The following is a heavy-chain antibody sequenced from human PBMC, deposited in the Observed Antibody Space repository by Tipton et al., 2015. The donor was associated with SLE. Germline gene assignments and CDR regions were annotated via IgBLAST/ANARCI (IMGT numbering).Heavy chain of an antibody. V-gene: IGHV4-31*03. Sequence: TLSLTCTVSGGSISSGGYYWSWIRQHPGKGLEWIGYIYYSGSTYYNPSLKSRVTISVDTSKNQFSLKLNSVTAADTAVYYCAREWQQLWYFDLWGRGTLVTGSS. J-gene: IGHJ2*01. D-gene: IGHD6-13*01. CDR1: GGSISSGGYY. CDR2: IYYSGST. CDR3: AREWQQLWYFDL.